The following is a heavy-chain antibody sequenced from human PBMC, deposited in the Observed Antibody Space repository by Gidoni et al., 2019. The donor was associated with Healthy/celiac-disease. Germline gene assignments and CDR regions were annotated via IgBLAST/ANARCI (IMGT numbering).Heavy chain of an antibody. V-gene: IGHV3-7*03. CDR1: GFTFSSYW. J-gene: IGHJ4*02. Sequence: EVQLVESGGGLVQPGGSLTRSCAASGFTFSSYWMSWVRQAPGKGLEWVANRKQDGSEKYYVDSVKGRFTISRDNAKNSLYLQMNSLRAEDTAVYYCARDSGIAVAGSIGYWGQGTLVTVSS. CDR3: ARDSGIAVAGSIGY. D-gene: IGHD6-19*01. CDR2: RKQDGSEK.